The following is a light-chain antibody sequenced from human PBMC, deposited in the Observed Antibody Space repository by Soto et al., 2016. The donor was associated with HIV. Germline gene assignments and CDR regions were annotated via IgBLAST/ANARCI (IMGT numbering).Light chain of an antibody. J-gene: IGKJ1*01. CDR1: QSVSRF. Sequence: DIQMTQSPSSLSAFVGDRVTITCRAGQSVSRFLNWYQQKAGKAPKLLIYAASRLESGVPSRFSGSGSGTDFTLTISRLQRDDFATYYCQQSSTIPWTFGQGPRWRAN. CDR3: QQSSTIPWT. V-gene: IGKV1-39*01. CDR2: AAS.